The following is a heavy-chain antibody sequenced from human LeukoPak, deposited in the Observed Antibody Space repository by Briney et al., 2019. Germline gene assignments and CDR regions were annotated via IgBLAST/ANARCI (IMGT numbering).Heavy chain of an antibody. CDR2: IYYSGST. D-gene: IGHD3-10*01. Sequence: SETLSLTCTVSGGSISSSSYYWGWIRQPPGKGLEWIGSIYYSGSTYYNPSLKSRVTISVDTSKNQFSLKLSSVTAADTAVYYCATRPYGSGSYYHGAYYFDYWGQGTLSPSPQ. V-gene: IGHV4-39*01. J-gene: IGHJ4*02. CDR3: ATRPYGSGSYYHGAYYFDY. CDR1: GGSISSSSYY.